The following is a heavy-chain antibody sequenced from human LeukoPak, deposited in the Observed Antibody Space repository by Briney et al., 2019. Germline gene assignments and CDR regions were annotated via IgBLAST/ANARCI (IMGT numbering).Heavy chain of an antibody. CDR3: ATIFNERFLAFNQHYYFDY. V-gene: IGHV1-24*01. CDR1: GYTLTELS. J-gene: IGHJ4*02. CDR2: FDPEDGET. D-gene: IGHD3-3*01. Sequence: GASVKVSCKVSGYTLTELSMHWVRQAPGKGLEWMGGFDPEDGETIYAQKFQGRVTMTEDTSTDTAYMELSSLRSEDTAVYYCATIFNERFLAFNQHYYFDYWGQGTLVTVSS.